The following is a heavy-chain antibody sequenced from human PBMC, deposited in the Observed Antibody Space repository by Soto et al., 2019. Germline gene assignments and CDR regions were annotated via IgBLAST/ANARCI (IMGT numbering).Heavy chain of an antibody. CDR2: ISWDSATV. D-gene: IGHD3-9*01. Sequence: GGSLRLSCSASGFTFDDRAMHWVRQAPGKGPEWVSGISWDSATVGYAESVKGRFTITRDDAKNSLYLQMDSLRREDTALYYCVQGRYPTMATPLDHWGQGTLVTVSS. V-gene: IGHV3-9*01. J-gene: IGHJ5*02. CDR3: VQGRYPTMATPLDH. CDR1: GFTFDDRA.